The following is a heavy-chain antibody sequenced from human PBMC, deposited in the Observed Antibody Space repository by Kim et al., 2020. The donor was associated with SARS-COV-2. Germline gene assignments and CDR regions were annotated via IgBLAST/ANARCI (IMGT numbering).Heavy chain of an antibody. D-gene: IGHD6-6*01. CDR1: GYTFTSYY. CDR3: ARSLYSSSSGRWLLGY. V-gene: IGHV1-46*01. J-gene: IGHJ4*02. Sequence: ASVKVSCKASGYTFTSYYMHWVRQAPGQGLEWMGIINPSGGSTSYAQKFQGRVTMTRDTSTSTVYMELSSLRSEDTAVYYCARSLYSSSSGRWLLGYWGQGTLVTVSS. CDR2: INPSGGST.